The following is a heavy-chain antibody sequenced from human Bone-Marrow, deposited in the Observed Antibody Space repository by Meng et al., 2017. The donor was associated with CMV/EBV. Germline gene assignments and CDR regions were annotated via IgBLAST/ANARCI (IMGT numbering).Heavy chain of an antibody. J-gene: IGHJ4*02. CDR3: GSGGSYYPYYFDY. V-gene: IGHV4-38-2*02. CDR1: GYSISSGYY. CDR2: IYHSGST. D-gene: IGHD1-26*01. Sequence: SETLSLTCTVSGYSISSGYYWGWIRQPPGKGLEWIGSIYHSGSTYYNPSLKSRVTISVDTSKNQFSLKLSSVTAADTAVYYCGSGGSYYPYYFDYWGQGTLVT.